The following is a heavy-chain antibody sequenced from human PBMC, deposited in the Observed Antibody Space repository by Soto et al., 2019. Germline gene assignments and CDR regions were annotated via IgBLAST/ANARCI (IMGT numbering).Heavy chain of an antibody. CDR3: ARGQRFSDWFDP. J-gene: IGHJ5*02. Sequence: QVQLQESGPGLVKPSETLSLTCTVSGGDISTYYWTWIRQPAGKGLEWIGRIYSSGSTKYNPSLTSRVTMSLDTSKNQFSLRLSSVTAADTAVYYCARGQRFSDWFDPWGQGTWVTVSS. D-gene: IGHD3-3*01. CDR1: GGDISTYY. V-gene: IGHV4-4*07. CDR2: IYSSGST.